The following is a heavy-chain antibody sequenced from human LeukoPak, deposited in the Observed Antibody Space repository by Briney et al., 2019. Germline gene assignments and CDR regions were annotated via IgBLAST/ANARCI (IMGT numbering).Heavy chain of an antibody. CDR2: ITGGGRT. J-gene: IGHJ3*01. CDR1: GFTFNNYA. D-gene: IGHD4-17*01. V-gene: IGHV3-23*01. CDR3: ARDPNGDYIGAFDF. Sequence: GGSLRLACAASGFTFNNYAMMWVRQAQGQGLEWVSAITGGGRTYYADSVKGRFTISRDNSKNTLYLQMNSLRAEDTALYFCARDPNGDYIGAFDFLGQGTVVTVSS.